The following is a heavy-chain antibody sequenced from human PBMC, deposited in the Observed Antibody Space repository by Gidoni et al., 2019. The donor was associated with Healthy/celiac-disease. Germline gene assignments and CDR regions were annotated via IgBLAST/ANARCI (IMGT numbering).Heavy chain of an antibody. Sequence: QVQLVESGGGVVQPGRSLRLSCEASGCTFSSYGMHWVRQAPGKGLEWVAVLSYDGSNKYYADSVKGRFTISRDNSKNTLYLQMNSLRAEDTAVYYCAKSTYSSGWPFDYWGQGTLVTVSS. CDR1: GCTFSSYG. J-gene: IGHJ4*02. CDR3: AKSTYSSGWPFDY. D-gene: IGHD6-19*01. CDR2: LSYDGSNK. V-gene: IGHV3-30*18.